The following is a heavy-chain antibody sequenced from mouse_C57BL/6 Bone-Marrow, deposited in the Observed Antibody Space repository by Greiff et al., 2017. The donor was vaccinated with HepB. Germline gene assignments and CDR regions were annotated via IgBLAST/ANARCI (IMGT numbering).Heavy chain of an antibody. J-gene: IGHJ4*01. D-gene: IGHD1-1*01. V-gene: IGHV14-3*01. CDR3: AREGPFITTAYYYAMDY. CDR2: IDPANGNT. Sequence: VQLQQSVAELVRPGASVKLSCTASGFNIKNTYIHWVKQRPEQGLEWIGRIDPANGNTKYAPKFQGKATITADTSSNTAYLQLSSLTSEDTAIYYCAREGPFITTAYYYAMDYWGQGTSVTVSS. CDR1: GFNIKNTY.